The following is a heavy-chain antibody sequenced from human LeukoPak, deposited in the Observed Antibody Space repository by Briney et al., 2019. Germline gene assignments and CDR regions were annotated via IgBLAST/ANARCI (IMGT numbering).Heavy chain of an antibody. CDR1: GYTFTSYG. V-gene: IGHV1-18*01. CDR3: AREYHYYDSSGYYYPDY. CDR2: ISAYNGNT. D-gene: IGHD3-22*01. Sequence: ASVKVSCKASGYTFTSYGISWVRQAPGQGLEWMGWISAYNGNTSYTQKLQGRVTMTTDTSTSTAYMELRSLRSDDTAVYYCAREYHYYDSSGYYYPDYWGQGTLVTVSS. J-gene: IGHJ4*02.